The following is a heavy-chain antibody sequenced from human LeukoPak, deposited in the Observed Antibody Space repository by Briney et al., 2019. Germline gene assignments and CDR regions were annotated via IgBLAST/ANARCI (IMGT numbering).Heavy chain of an antibody. Sequence: PSGTLSLTCIVSGGSISSYYGSCLRQPAGKGLEGMGHIHTRGSTNYNPSLKTRVEMSVDMSKNQSSLELSSVTAADTAVYYCAGRAQTTGWSFDYWGQGALVTVSS. V-gene: IGHV4-4*07. CDR3: AGRAQTTGWSFDY. J-gene: IGHJ4*02. CDR2: IHTRGST. CDR1: GGSISSYY. D-gene: IGHD6-19*01.